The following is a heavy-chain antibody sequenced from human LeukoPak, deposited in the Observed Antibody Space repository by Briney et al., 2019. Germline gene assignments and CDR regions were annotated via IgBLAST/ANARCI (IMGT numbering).Heavy chain of an antibody. V-gene: IGHV4-59*08. CDR1: GGSISNSY. D-gene: IGHD3-3*01. CDR2: IYYSGDT. J-gene: IGHJ4*02. CDR3: ARRRGDFWSDYYAFDY. Sequence: NPSETLSLTCTVSGGSISNSYWSCIRQPPGKGLEWIGYIYYSGDTNYNPSLTSRVTISLEKSKNQFSLKLSSVTAADTAVYYCARRRGDFWSDYYAFDYWGQGTLVTISS.